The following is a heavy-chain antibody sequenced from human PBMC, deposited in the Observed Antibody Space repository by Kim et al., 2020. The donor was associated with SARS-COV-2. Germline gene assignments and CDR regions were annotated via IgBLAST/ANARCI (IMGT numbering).Heavy chain of an antibody. CDR1: GGSISSSSYY. V-gene: IGHV4-39*01. CDR2: IYYSGST. J-gene: IGHJ5*02. CDR3: ARGRWDFWSSYPPSNNWFDP. Sequence: SETLSLTCTVSGGSISSSSYYWGWIRQPPGKGLEWIGSIYYSGSTYYNPSLKSRVTISVDTSKNQFSLKLSSVTAADTAVYYCARGRWDFWSSYPPSNNWFDPWGQGTLVTVSS. D-gene: IGHD3-3*01.